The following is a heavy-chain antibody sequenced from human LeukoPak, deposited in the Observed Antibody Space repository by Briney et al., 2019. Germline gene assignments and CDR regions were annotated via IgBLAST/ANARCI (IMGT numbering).Heavy chain of an antibody. CDR2: IKQDGSEK. CDR1: GFTLSSYW. D-gene: IGHD1-26*01. CDR3: AARSSGNPYF. Sequence: GGSLRLSCTASGFTLSSYWMSWVRQAPGKGLQWVAKIKQDGSEKYYVDSVKGRFTISRDNAENSLYLQMNSLRVEDTAVYYCAARSSGNPYFWGQGTLVTVSS. J-gene: IGHJ4*02. V-gene: IGHV3-7*03.